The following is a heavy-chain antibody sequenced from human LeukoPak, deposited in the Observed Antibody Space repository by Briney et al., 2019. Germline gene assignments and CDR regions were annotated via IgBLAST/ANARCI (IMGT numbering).Heavy chain of an antibody. CDR2: ISWNSGSI. V-gene: IGHV3-9*01. CDR1: GFTFDDYA. D-gene: IGHD6-13*01. CDR3: AGGSIAAAGTLDY. Sequence: GGSLRLSCAASGFTFDDYAMHWVRQAPGKGLEWVSGISWNSGSIGYADSVKGRFTISRDNAKNSLYLQMNSLRAEDTALYYCAGGSIAAAGTLDYWGQGTLVTVSS. J-gene: IGHJ4*02.